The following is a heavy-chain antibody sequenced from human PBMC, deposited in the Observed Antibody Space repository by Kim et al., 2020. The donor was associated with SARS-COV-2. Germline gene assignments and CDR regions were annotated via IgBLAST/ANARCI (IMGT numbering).Heavy chain of an antibody. CDR1: GGSISSSSYY. J-gene: IGHJ4*02. Sequence: SETLSLTCTVSGGSISSSSYYWGWIRQPPGKGLEWIGSIYYSGSTYYNPSLKSRVTISVDTSKNQFSLKLSSVTAADTAVYYCARRFYDSSGYYDYWGQGTLVTVSS. CDR3: ARRFYDSSGYYDY. CDR2: IYYSGST. D-gene: IGHD3-22*01. V-gene: IGHV4-39*01.